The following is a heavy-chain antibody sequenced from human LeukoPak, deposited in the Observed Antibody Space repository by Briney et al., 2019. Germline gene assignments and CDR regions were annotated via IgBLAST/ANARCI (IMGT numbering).Heavy chain of an antibody. J-gene: IGHJ3*01. Sequence: GGSLRLSCAASGFTVSSAYMTWVRQAPGQGLEWVSVIYTGGTTDYADSVKGRFTISRHNSRNAVDLEMSSLRTEDTAVYYCARTIRKYAGAFDVWGQGTTVTVSS. CDR3: ARTIRKYAGAFDV. V-gene: IGHV3-53*04. D-gene: IGHD2-2*01. CDR2: IYTGGTT. CDR1: GFTVSSAY.